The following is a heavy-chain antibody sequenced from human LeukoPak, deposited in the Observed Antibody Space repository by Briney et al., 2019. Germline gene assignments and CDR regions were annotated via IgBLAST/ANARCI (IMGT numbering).Heavy chain of an antibody. CDR2: ISGSGGST. CDR3: AKGSSSWYESLDYYYGMDV. CDR1: GFTFSSYA. V-gene: IGHV3-23*01. J-gene: IGHJ6*02. D-gene: IGHD6-13*01. Sequence: GGSLRLSCAASGFTFSSYAMSWVRQAPGKGLEWVSAISGSGGSTYYADSVKGRFTISRDNSKNTLYLQMNSLRAEDTAVYYCAKGSSSWYESLDYYYGMDVWGQGTTVTVPS.